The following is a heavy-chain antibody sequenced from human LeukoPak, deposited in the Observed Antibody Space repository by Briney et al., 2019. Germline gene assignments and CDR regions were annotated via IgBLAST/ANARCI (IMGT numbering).Heavy chain of an antibody. Sequence: GGSLRLSCAASGFTFSSYGMHWVRQAPGKGLEWAAVISYDGSNKYYADSVKGRFTISRDNSKNTLYLQMNSLRAEDTAVYYCAKEYYDSSGYYYVLGELFDYWGQGTLVTVSS. CDR3: AKEYYDSSGYYYVLGELFDY. CDR1: GFTFSSYG. J-gene: IGHJ4*02. CDR2: ISYDGSNK. D-gene: IGHD3-22*01. V-gene: IGHV3-30*18.